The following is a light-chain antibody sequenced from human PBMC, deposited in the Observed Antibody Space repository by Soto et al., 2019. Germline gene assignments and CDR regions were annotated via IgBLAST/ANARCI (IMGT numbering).Light chain of an antibody. CDR3: QSYDSSLSGWV. V-gene: IGLV1-40*01. Sequence: QSVLTQPPSVSGAPGQRVTIACTGSSSNIGANYDVHWYRQLPETAPKLLIYGNTNRPSGVPDRFSGSKSGTSASLAIAWLQADDEADYYCQSYDSSLSGWVFGGGTKLTVL. J-gene: IGLJ3*02. CDR1: SSNIGANYD. CDR2: GNT.